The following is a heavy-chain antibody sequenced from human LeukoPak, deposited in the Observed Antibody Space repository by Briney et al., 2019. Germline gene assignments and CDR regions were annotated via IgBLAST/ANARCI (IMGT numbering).Heavy chain of an antibody. Sequence: GGSLRLSCAASGFTFSSYSMNWVRQAPGKGLEWVSYISSSSSTIYYADSVKGRFTISRDNAKNSLYLQMNSLRAEDTAVYYCARDRVLLWFGELFPGGDDAFDIWGQGTMVTVSS. CDR3: ARDRVLLWFGELFPGGDDAFDI. V-gene: IGHV3-48*01. CDR1: GFTFSSYS. J-gene: IGHJ3*02. CDR2: ISSSSSTI. D-gene: IGHD3-10*01.